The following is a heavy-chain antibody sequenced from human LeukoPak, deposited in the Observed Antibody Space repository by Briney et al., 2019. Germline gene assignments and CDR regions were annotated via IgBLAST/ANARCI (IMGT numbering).Heavy chain of an antibody. CDR1: GGSISSYY. J-gene: IGHJ4*02. CDR3: ARVSSSSWYLIDY. CDR2: IYYSGST. Sequence: SETLSLTCTVSGGSISSYYWSWIRQPPGNGLEWIGYIYYSGSTNYNPSLKSRVTISVDTSKNQFSLKLSSVTAADTAVYYCARVSSSSWYLIDYWGQGTLVTVSS. V-gene: IGHV4-59*01. D-gene: IGHD6-13*01.